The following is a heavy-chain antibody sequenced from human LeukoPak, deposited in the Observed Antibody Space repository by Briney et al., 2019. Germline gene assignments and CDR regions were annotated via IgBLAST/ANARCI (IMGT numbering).Heavy chain of an antibody. V-gene: IGHV4-34*01. D-gene: IGHD6-6*01. CDR2: INHSGST. J-gene: IGHJ5*02. Sequence: SETLSLTCAVYGGSFSGYYWSWIRQPPGKGPEWIGEINHSGSTNYNPSLKSRVTISVDRSKNQFSLKLSSVTAADTAVYYCARGKYRTPTQDNWFDPWGQGTLVTVSS. CDR3: ARGKYRTPTQDNWFDP. CDR1: GGSFSGYY.